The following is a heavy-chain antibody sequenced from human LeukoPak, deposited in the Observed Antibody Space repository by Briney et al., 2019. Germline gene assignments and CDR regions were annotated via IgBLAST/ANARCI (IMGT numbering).Heavy chain of an antibody. D-gene: IGHD4-17*01. Sequence: PSETLSLTCTVSGGSISSYYWSWIREPAGTGLEWIGRIYTSGTTHYNPSLKSRVTMSVDTSKNQFSLKLSSVTAADTAVYYCARLSTVTTSFDHWGQGTLVTVSS. CDR1: GGSISSYY. J-gene: IGHJ4*02. V-gene: IGHV4-4*07. CDR2: IYTSGTT. CDR3: ARLSTVTTSFDH.